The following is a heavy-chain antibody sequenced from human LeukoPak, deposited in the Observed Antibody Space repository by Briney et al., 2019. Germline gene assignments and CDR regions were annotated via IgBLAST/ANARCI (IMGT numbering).Heavy chain of an antibody. CDR2: IYTSGST. D-gene: IGHD6-25*01. V-gene: IGHV4-61*02. Sequence: PSETLSLTCTVSGGSISSGSYYWSWIRQPAGKGLEWIGRIYTSGSTNYNPSLKSRVTISVDTSKNQFSLKLSSVTAADTAVYYCARLWSSGWGDAFDIWGQGTMVTVSS. CDR1: GGSISSGSYY. J-gene: IGHJ3*02. CDR3: ARLWSSGWGDAFDI.